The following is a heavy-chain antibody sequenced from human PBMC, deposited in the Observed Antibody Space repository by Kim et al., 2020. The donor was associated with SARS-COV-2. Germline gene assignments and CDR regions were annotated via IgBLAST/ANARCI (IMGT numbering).Heavy chain of an antibody. V-gene: IGHV3-11*06. D-gene: IGHD1-26*01. CDR2: ISSSGSHT. CDR3: ARDREGAASFDY. Sequence: GGSLRLSCAGSAFAFSDSYMSWIRQAPGKGLEWVSYISSSGSHTNYADSVKGRFTISRDNAKNSLYLQMNSLRAEDPAIYYCARDREGAASFDYWGQGTL. J-gene: IGHJ4*02. CDR1: AFAFSDSY.